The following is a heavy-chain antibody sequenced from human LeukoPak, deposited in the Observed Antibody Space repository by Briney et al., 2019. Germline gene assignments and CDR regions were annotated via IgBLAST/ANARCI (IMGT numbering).Heavy chain of an antibody. CDR2: IYYSGST. CDR3: ARVSPHPPMERRFDY. J-gene: IGHJ4*02. CDR1: GGSISSGGYY. Sequence: SETLSLTCTVSGGSISSGGYYWSWIRQHPGKGLEWIGYIYYSGSTYYNPSLKSRVTISVDTSKNQFSLKLSSVTAADTAVYYCARVSPHPPMERRFDYWGQGTLVTVSS. V-gene: IGHV4-31*03. D-gene: IGHD3-10*01.